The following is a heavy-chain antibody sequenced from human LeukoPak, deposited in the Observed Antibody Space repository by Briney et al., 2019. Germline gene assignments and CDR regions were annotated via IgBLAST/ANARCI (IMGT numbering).Heavy chain of an antibody. CDR1: GGSISSSSYY. Sequence: SETLSLTCTVSGGSISSSSYYWGWIRQPPGKGLEWIGSIYYSGSTYYNPSLKSRVTISVDTSKNQFSLKLSSVPAADTAVYYCARVGQQWQIFWGRGGFDYWGQGTLVTVSS. J-gene: IGHJ4*02. V-gene: IGHV4-39*07. CDR3: ARVGQQWQIFWGRGGFDY. CDR2: IYYSGST. D-gene: IGHD6-19*01.